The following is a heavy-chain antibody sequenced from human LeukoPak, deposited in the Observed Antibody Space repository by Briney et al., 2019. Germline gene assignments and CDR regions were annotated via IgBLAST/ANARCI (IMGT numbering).Heavy chain of an antibody. CDR2: ISSSSSYI. V-gene: IGHV3-21*01. D-gene: IGHD3-3*01. CDR1: GFTFSSYS. J-gene: IGHJ3*01. CDR3: AIDCNTIFGVVISNAFHL. Sequence: PGGSLRLSCAASGFTFSSYSMNWVRQAPGKGLEWVSCISSSSSYIYYADSVKGRFTISRDNAKNSLYLQMNSLRAEDTAVYYCAIDCNTIFGVVISNAFHLWGQGTMVTVSS.